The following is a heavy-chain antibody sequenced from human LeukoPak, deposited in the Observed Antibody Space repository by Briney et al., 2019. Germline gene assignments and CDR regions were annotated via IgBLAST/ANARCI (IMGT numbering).Heavy chain of an antibody. J-gene: IGHJ6*03. CDR3: ATFFYDFWSGYPGGYYYYYYMDV. CDR1: GFTFSSYG. D-gene: IGHD3-3*01. Sequence: GGCLRLSCAASGFTFSSYGMHWVRQAPGKGLEWVAFIRYDGSNKYYADSVKGRFTISRDNSENTLYLQMNSLRAEDTAVYYCATFFYDFWSGYPGGYYYYYYMDVWGKGTTVTVSS. CDR2: IRYDGSNK. V-gene: IGHV3-30*02.